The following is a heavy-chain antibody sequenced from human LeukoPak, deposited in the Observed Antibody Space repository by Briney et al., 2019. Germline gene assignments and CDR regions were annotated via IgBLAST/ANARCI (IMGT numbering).Heavy chain of an antibody. J-gene: IGHJ4*02. V-gene: IGHV3-23*01. CDR3: AKDSDQTTVTTSDY. CDR2: ISGSGGST. Sequence: PGGSLRLSCAASGFTFSSYAMSWVRQAPGKGLEWVSAISGSGGSTYYADSVKGRFTISRDNSKNTLYLQMNSLRAEDTAVYYCAKDSDQTTVTTSDYWGQGTLVTVSS. CDR1: GFTFSSYA. D-gene: IGHD4-17*01.